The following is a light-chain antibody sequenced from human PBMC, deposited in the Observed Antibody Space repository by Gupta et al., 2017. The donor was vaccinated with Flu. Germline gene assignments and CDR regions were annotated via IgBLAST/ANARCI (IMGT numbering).Light chain of an antibody. J-gene: IGLJ2*01. CDR3: SSYTSTSTRVI. V-gene: IGLV2-14*03. CDR1: SSDVGGYDY. CDR2: DVS. Sequence: QSALTQPASVSGSPGQSITISCTGTSSDVGGYDYVSWYQQHHGKAPELMIFDVSSRPSRLSDRFSGSKSGNTASLTITGLQAEDEADCYCSSYTSTSTRVIFGGGTKLTVL.